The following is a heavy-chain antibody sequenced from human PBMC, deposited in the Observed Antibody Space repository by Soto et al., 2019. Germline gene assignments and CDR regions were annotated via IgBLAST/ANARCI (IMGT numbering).Heavy chain of an antibody. Sequence: SETLSLTCTVSGGSISSSSYYWGWIRQPPGKGLEWIGNIYYSGSTYYNPSLKSRVSISVDTSKNQFSLKLSSVTAADTAVYYCAITRVAIAAAGTLLYSYGMDVWGQGTTVTVSS. CDR1: GGSISSSSYY. CDR3: AITRVAIAAAGTLLYSYGMDV. V-gene: IGHV4-39*01. D-gene: IGHD6-13*01. J-gene: IGHJ6*02. CDR2: IYYSGST.